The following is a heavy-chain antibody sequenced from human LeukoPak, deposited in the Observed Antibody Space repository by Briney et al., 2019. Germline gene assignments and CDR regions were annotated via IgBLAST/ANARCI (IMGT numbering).Heavy chain of an antibody. Sequence: KPSETLSLTCAVYGGSFSGYYWSWIRQPPGKGLEWIGEINHSGSTNYNPSLKSRVTISVDTSKNQFSLKLSSVTAAGTAVYYCARVQRYFDWLLSRYYFDYWGQGTLVTVSS. CDR3: ARVQRYFDWLLSRYYFDY. V-gene: IGHV4-34*01. D-gene: IGHD3-9*01. CDR2: INHSGST. J-gene: IGHJ4*02. CDR1: GGSFSGYY.